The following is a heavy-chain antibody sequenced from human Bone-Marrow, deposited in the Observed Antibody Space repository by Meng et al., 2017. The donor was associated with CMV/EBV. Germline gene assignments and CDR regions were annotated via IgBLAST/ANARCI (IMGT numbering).Heavy chain of an antibody. Sequence: ASVKVSCKASGYTFTSYGISWVRQAPGQGLEWMGWISAYNGNTNYAQKLQGRVTITADKSTSTAYMELSSLRSEDTAVYYCARVGHPKLLWFGELRSPYYFDYWGQGTLVTVSS. J-gene: IGHJ4*02. CDR1: GYTFTSYG. CDR3: ARVGHPKLLWFGELRSPYYFDY. D-gene: IGHD3-10*01. V-gene: IGHV1-18*01. CDR2: ISAYNGNT.